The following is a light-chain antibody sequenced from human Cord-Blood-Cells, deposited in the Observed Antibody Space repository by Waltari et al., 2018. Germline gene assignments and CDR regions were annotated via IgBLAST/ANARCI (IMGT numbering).Light chain of an antibody. V-gene: IGKV1-39*01. CDR2: AAS. Sequence: DIQMTQSPASPSPSVGDRVTITCRASQSISSYLNWYQQKPGKAPKLLIYAASSLQSGVPSRFSGSGSGTDFTLTISSLQPEDFATYYCQQSYSTPGTFGQGTKVEIK. CDR1: QSISSY. J-gene: IGKJ1*01. CDR3: QQSYSTPGT.